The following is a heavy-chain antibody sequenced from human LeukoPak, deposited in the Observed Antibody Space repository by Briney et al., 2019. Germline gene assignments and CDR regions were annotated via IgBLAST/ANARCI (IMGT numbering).Heavy chain of an antibody. CDR1: GGSFSGYY. V-gene: IGHV4-34*01. J-gene: IGHJ5*02. CDR3: ARYVILWFGEFAFDP. CDR2: INHSGST. Sequence: PSETLSLTCAVYGGSFSGYYWSWIRQPPGKGLEWIGEINHSGSTNYNPSLKSRVTISVDTSKNQFSLKLSSVTAADTAVYYCARYVILWFGEFAFDPRGQGTLVTVSP. D-gene: IGHD3-10*01.